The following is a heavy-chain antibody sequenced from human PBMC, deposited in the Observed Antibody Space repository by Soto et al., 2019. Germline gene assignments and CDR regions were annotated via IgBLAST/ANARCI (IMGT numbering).Heavy chain of an antibody. V-gene: IGHV3-23*01. Sequence: SLRLSCAASGFTFSSYTMSWVRQAPGKGLEWVSGISATGGSTYYADSVKGRFTFSRDNSKNTLYLQMNSLRAEDTAVYYCAKGFIRDCGGDCTVDTWGQGTLVTV. CDR1: GFTFSSYT. CDR2: ISATGGST. J-gene: IGHJ5*02. D-gene: IGHD2-21*02. CDR3: AKGFIRDCGGDCTVDT.